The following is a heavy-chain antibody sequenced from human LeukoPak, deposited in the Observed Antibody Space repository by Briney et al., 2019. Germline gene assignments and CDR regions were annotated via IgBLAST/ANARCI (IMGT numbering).Heavy chain of an antibody. D-gene: IGHD3-16*02. V-gene: IGHV4-38-2*01. CDR3: ARHRFYYYYYMDV. CDR1: GYSISSGYY. CDR2: IYHSGST. J-gene: IGHJ6*03. Sequence: PSETLSLTCAVSGYSISSGYYWGWIRPPPGKGLEWIGSIYHSGSTYYNPSLKSRVTISVDTSKNQFSLKLSSVTAADTAVYYCARHRFYYYYYMDVWGKGTTVTVSS.